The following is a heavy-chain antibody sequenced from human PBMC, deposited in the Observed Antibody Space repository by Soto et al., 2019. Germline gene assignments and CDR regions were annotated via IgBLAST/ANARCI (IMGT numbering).Heavy chain of an antibody. CDR2: ISGSGGST. D-gene: IGHD6-13*01. V-gene: IGHV3-23*01. Sequence: HPGGSLRLSCAACGFTFSSYAVSWVGQAPGKGLEWVSVISGSGGSTYYADSVKGRFNISRDHSKNTLYLQMNSLRAEDTAVYYCAKKGYSSSMAKSAVAVMPYGMDVWGQGTTVTVSS. CDR1: GFTFSSYA. CDR3: AKKGYSSSMAKSAVAVMPYGMDV. J-gene: IGHJ6*02.